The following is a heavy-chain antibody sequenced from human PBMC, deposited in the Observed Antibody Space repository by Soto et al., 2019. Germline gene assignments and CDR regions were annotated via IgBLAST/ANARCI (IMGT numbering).Heavy chain of an antibody. J-gene: IGHJ5*02. V-gene: IGHV4-39*01. CDR3: ARLEQQLSWFGP. Sequence: AETLSLTCVVSGGSIRSTTYYWGWIRQPPGKGLEWIGSIYYSGSTYYTPSLKSRVTISVDTSKNQFSLRLTSVTAADTAVYYCARLEQQLSWFGPWGQGTLVTVSS. D-gene: IGHD6-13*01. CDR2: IYYSGST. CDR1: GGSIRSTTYY.